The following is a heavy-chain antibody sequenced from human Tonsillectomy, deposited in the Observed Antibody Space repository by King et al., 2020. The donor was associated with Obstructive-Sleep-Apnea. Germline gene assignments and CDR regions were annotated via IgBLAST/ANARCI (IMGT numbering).Heavy chain of an antibody. CDR2: MNPNSVNT. V-gene: IGHV1-8*01. D-gene: IGHD6-13*01. CDR3: AAGSWYYYGMDV. Sequence: QLVQSGAEVKKPGASVKVSFKASGYTFTSHDINWVRQATGQGLVWMGWMNPNSVNTGYAQKFQDRVTMTRDTSISTAYMELSSLRSEETAVYYCAAGSWYYYGMDVWGQGTTVTVSS. CDR1: GYTFTSHD. J-gene: IGHJ6*02.